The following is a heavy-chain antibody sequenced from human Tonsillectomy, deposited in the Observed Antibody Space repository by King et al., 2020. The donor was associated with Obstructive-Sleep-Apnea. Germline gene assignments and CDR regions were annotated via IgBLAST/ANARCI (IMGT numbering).Heavy chain of an antibody. Sequence: QVQLQESGPGLVKPSETLSLTCTVSGGSISSYSWSWIRQPPGKGLEWIGYIYYSGSTNYNPPLKSRVSISVDTSKNQFSLKLSPVTAADTAVYYCARISTRKSGFPLDYWGQGTLVTVSS. CDR1: GGSISSYS. CDR3: ARISTRKSGFPLDY. CDR2: IYYSGST. D-gene: IGHD3-22*01. V-gene: IGHV4-59*08. J-gene: IGHJ4*02.